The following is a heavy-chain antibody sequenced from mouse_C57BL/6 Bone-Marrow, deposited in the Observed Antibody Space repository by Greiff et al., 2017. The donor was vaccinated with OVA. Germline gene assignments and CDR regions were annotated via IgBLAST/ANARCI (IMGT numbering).Heavy chain of an antibody. J-gene: IGHJ3*01. V-gene: IGHV5-6*01. CDR1: GFTFSSYG. CDR3: ARLYSNYVGWFAY. CDR2: ISSGGSYP. Sequence: EVMLVESGGDLVKPGGSLKLSCAASGFTFSSYGMSWVRQTPDKRLEWVATISSGGSYPYYPDSVKGRFTISRDNAKNTLYLQMSSLKSEDTAMYYCARLYSNYVGWFAYWGQGTLVTVSA. D-gene: IGHD2-5*01.